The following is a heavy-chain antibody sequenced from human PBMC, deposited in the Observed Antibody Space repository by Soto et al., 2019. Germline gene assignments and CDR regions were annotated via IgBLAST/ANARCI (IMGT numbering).Heavy chain of an antibody. V-gene: IGHV3-23*01. CDR3: AKSLYGSGWYFPFDS. J-gene: IGHJ4*02. D-gene: IGHD6-19*01. CDR2: ISADGAST. CDR1: GFSFSSYA. Sequence: GGSLRLSCAASGFSFSSYALSWVRQVPGKGLDWVSSISADGASTYYADSVKGRFTISRDNSKNTLYLQINSLRADDTAVYSCAKSLYGSGWYFPFDSWGQGTLVTVSS.